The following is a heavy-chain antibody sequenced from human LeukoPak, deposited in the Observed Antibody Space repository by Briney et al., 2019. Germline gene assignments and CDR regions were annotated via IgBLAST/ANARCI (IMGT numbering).Heavy chain of an antibody. CDR1: GGSISNYY. Sequence: SETLSLTCTISGGSISNYYWSWIRQPPGKGLEWIGYISYSGSTDYNPSLRSRVDISVDTSKNQLSLRLTSVTAADTAVYYCARRREPNIAPAALDHWGHGTLVTVSS. CDR3: ARRREPNIAPAALDH. CDR2: ISYSGST. D-gene: IGHD6-25*01. J-gene: IGHJ4*01. V-gene: IGHV4-59*01.